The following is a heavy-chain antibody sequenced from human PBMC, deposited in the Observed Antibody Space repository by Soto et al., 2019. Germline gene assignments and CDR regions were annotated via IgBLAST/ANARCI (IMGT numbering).Heavy chain of an antibody. V-gene: IGHV4-4*07. CDR3: ARWCSGGSCDDAFDI. J-gene: IGHJ3*02. CDR2: IYTSGST. D-gene: IGHD2-15*01. Sequence: QVQLQESGPGLVKPSETLSLTCTVSGGSISSYYWSWIRQPAGKGLEWIGRIYTSGSTNYNPSLKSRVTMSVDTSKNQFALKLSSVTAADTAVYYCARWCSGGSCDDAFDIWGQGTMVTVSS. CDR1: GGSISSYY.